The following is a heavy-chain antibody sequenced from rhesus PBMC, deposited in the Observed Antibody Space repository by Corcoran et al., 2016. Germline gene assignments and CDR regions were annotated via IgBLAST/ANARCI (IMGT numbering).Heavy chain of an antibody. V-gene: IGHV4-80*01. CDR3: ARERSGGYGLDS. CDR1: AASISRNW. D-gene: IGHD1-14*01. J-gene: IGHJ6*01. CDR2: INGNSGST. Sequence: QVQLQASGPGLVNPSDTLSLTCPVSAASISRNWWSWLRPPPGKELEWIGEINGNSGSTNYNPSLKSRVTISKDASKNQFSLKLSSVTAADTAVYDCARERSGGYGLDSWGQGVVVTVSS.